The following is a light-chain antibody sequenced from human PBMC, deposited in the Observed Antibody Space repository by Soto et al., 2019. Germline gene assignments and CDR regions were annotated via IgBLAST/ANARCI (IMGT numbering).Light chain of an antibody. Sequence: QSALTQPASVSGSPGQSITISCTGTSSDIGAYNYVSWYQQHPGKAPKLMIYEVSNRPSGVSSRFSGSESGNTASLTISGLQAEDETDYYCSSYTTSSTWVFGGGTKLTVL. CDR1: SSDIGAYNY. CDR2: EVS. CDR3: SSYTTSSTWV. J-gene: IGLJ3*02. V-gene: IGLV2-14*01.